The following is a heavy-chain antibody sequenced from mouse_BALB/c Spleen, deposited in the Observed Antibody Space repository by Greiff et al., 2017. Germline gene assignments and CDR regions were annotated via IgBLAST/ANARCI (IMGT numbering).Heavy chain of an antibody. J-gene: IGHJ4*01. V-gene: IGHV5-6-2*01. CDR3: ARQYYYAMDY. CDR1: GFTFSSYY. CDR2: INSNGGST. Sequence: EVQGVESGGGLVKLGGSLKLSCAASGFTFSSYYMSWVRQTPEKRLELVAAINSNGGSTYYPDTVKGRFTISRDNAKNTLYLQMSSLKSEDTALYYCARQYYYAMDYWGQGTSVTVSS.